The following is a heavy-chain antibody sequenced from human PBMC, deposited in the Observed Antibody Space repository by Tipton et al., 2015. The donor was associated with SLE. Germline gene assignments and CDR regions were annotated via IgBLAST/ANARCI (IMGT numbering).Heavy chain of an antibody. CDR2: IYYTGST. D-gene: IGHD6-13*01. CDR1: GVSIRSDY. Sequence: LSLSCNVSGVSIRSDYWSWIRQPPGKGLEWIGYIYYTGSTNYNPSLKSRVTISVDTSKNQLSLKVRSVTAADTAVYFCARDIARPGGYYYMDVWGKGTTASVSS. J-gene: IGHJ6*03. CDR3: ARDIARPGGYYYMDV. V-gene: IGHV4-59*01.